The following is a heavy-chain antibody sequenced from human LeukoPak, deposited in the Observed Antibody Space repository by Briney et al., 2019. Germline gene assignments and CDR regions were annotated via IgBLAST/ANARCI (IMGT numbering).Heavy chain of an antibody. CDR1: GGSFSGYY. V-gene: IGHV4-34*01. J-gene: IGHJ4*02. CDR3: ARGRMGATGAYFDY. D-gene: IGHD1-26*01. CDR2: INHSGST. Sequence: SETLSLTCAVYGGSFSGYYWSWIRQPPGKGLEWIGEINHSGSTNYNPSLKSRVTISVDTSKNQFSLKLSSVTAADTAVYYCARGRMGATGAYFDYWGQGTLVTVSP.